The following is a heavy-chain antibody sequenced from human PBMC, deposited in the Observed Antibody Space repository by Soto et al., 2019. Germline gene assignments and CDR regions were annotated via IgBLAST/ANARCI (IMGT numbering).Heavy chain of an antibody. CDR1: GYAFTSYA. CDR3: ARAAARPLYYFDY. CDR2: INAGNGNT. J-gene: IGHJ4*02. D-gene: IGHD6-6*01. V-gene: IGHV1-3*01. Sequence: ASVKGSCEAIGYAFTSYAMHWVRQAPGQRLEWMGWINAGNGNTKYSQKFQGRVTITRDTSASTAYMELSSLRSEDTAVYYCARAAARPLYYFDYWGQGTLVTVSS.